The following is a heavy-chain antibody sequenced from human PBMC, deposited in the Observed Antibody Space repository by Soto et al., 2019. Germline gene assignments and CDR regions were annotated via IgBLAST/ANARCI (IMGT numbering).Heavy chain of an antibody. CDR3: ARASTRTGIPYNWFDP. CDR2: IYYSGST. Sequence: TSETLSLTCTVSGGSISSGGYYWSWIRQHPGKGLEWIGYIYYSGSTYYNPSLKSRVTISVDTSKNQFSLKLSSVTAADTAVYYCARASTRTGIPYNWFDPWGQGTPVT. D-gene: IGHD1-1*01. CDR1: GGSISSGGYY. J-gene: IGHJ5*02. V-gene: IGHV4-31*03.